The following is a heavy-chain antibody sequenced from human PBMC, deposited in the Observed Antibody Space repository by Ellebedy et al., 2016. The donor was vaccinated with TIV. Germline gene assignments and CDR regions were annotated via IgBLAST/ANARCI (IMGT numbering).Heavy chain of an antibody. V-gene: IGHV3-49*03. CDR3: SRGRTYGVDY. CDR2: IRGITYGGTT. J-gene: IGHJ4*02. D-gene: IGHD3-10*01. CDR1: GFTFGDHT. Sequence: GESLKISCTASGFTFGDHTMNWFRQAPGKGLEWVSFIRGITYGGTTEYAASVKGRFIISRDDSKSVAYLQMNSLKTEDTALYYCSRGRTYGVDYWGQGTLVTVSS.